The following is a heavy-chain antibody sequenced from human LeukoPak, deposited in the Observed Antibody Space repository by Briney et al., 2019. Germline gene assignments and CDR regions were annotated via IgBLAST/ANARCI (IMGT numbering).Heavy chain of an antibody. CDR3: AKDSGELLYGDAFDI. D-gene: IGHD3-10*01. J-gene: IGHJ3*02. V-gene: IGHV3-30*18. CDR2: MSYDGSTK. Sequence: GGSLRLSCAASGFIFRTYGMHWVRQAQGKGLEWVAVMSYDGSTKYYGDPVKGRFTISRDNSKNMLYLQMNSLRAEDTAVYYCAKDSGELLYGDAFDIWGQGTMVRVSS. CDR1: GFIFRTYG.